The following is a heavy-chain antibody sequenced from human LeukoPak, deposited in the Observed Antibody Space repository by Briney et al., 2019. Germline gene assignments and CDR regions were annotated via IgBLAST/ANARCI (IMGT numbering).Heavy chain of an antibody. Sequence: AGGSLRLSCAASGFTFSSYAMHWVRQAPGKGLEWVAVISYDGSNKYYADSVKGRFTISRDNSKNTLYLQMNSLRAEDTAVYYCARDEGSGWSGGDYWGQGTLVTVSS. D-gene: IGHD6-19*01. CDR1: GFTFSSYA. J-gene: IGHJ4*02. V-gene: IGHV3-30-3*01. CDR2: ISYDGSNK. CDR3: ARDEGSGWSGGDY.